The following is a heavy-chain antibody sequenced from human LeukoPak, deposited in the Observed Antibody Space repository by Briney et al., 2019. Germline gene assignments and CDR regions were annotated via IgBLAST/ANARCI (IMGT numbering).Heavy chain of an antibody. D-gene: IGHD3-9*01. CDR2: IIPILGIA. CDR3: ARGLYDILTGYWYYMDV. J-gene: IGHJ6*03. V-gene: IGHV1-69*02. CDR1: GGTFSSYT. Sequence: SVKVSCKASGGTFSSYTISWVRQAPGQGLEWMGRIIPILGIANYAQKFQGRVTITADKSTSTAYMELSSLRSEDTAVCYCARGLYDILTGYWYYMDVWGKGTTVTVSS.